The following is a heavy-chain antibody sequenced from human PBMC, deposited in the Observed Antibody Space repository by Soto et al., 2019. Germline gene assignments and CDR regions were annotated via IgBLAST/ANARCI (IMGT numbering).Heavy chain of an antibody. CDR1: GFTVSSNY. D-gene: IGHD3-16*01. Sequence: GGSLRLSCAASGFTVSSNYMSWVRQAPGKGLEWVSVIYSGGSTYYADSVKGRFTISRDNSKNTLYLQMNSLRAEDTAVYYCARLGDFSSGGGFDYWGQGTLVTVSS. J-gene: IGHJ4*02. CDR3: ARLGDFSSGGGFDY. V-gene: IGHV3-53*01. CDR2: IYSGGST.